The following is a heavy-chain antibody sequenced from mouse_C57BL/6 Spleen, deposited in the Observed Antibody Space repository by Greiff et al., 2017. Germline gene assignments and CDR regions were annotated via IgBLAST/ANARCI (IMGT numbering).Heavy chain of an antibody. CDR2: IDPSDSYT. Sequence: QVQLQQPGAELVKPGASVKLSCKASGYTFTSYWMQWVKQRPGQGLEWIGEIDPSDSYTNYNQKFKGQATLTVDTSSSTAYMQLSSLTSEDSAVYYCARHGGSRHYYAMDYWGQGTSVTVSS. CDR3: ARHGGSRHYYAMDY. V-gene: IGHV1-50*01. D-gene: IGHD1-1*01. CDR1: GYTFTSYW. J-gene: IGHJ4*01.